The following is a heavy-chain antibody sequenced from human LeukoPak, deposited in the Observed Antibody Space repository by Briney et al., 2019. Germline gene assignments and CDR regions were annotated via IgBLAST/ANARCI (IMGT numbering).Heavy chain of an antibody. CDR1: GYTFTVYY. CDR2: MNPKTGDT. D-gene: IGHD2-8*01. Sequence: ASVKLSCKASGYTFTVYYIHWVRQAHGPGLEFMGRMNPKTGDTRYEEKFQGRVAMTGETSITTAYMELSGLNSDDTAMYFCTRDVIMGYQQGYFDPWGQGTLVTVSS. V-gene: IGHV1-2*02. J-gene: IGHJ5*02. CDR3: TRDVIMGYQQGYFDP.